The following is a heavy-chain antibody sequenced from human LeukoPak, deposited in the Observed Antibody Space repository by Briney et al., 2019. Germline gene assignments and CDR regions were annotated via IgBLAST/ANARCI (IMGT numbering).Heavy chain of an antibody. D-gene: IGHD2-15*01. CDR3: TTWKGYCRGGSCPRIT. Sequence: TGGSLRLSCAASGFTFSNAWMSWVRQAPGKGLEWVGRIKSKTDGGTTDYAAPVKGRFTISRDDSKNTLYLQINSLKTEDTAVYYCTTWKGYCRGGSCPRITWGQGTLVTVSS. CDR2: IKSKTDGGTT. J-gene: IGHJ4*02. V-gene: IGHV3-15*01. CDR1: GFTFSNAW.